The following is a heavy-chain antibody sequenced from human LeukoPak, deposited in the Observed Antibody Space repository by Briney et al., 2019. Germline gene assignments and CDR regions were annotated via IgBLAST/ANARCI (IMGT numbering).Heavy chain of an antibody. CDR2: TYYRSTWYN. CDR1: GDSVSSNSAA. Sequence: SQTLSLTCAISGDSVSSNSAAWNWIRQSPSRGLEWLGRTYYRSTWYNDYAVSVRGRITVNPDTSKNQFSLHLNSVTPEDTAVYYCARRLTQYDCFDPWGQGILVAVSS. J-gene: IGHJ5*02. D-gene: IGHD2-2*01. V-gene: IGHV6-1*01. CDR3: ARRLTQYDCFDP.